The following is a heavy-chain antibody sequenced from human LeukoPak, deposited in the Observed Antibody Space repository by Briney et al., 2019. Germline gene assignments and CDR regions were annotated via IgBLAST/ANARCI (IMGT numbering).Heavy chain of an antibody. CDR3: ARIFGNYQEAMDV. Sequence: SETLSLTCTVSGGSITAGDYHWGWIRQPPGTGLHWVATAWQGASLNSRVTISLDTSKNQFSLRLTSVTAADTAVYYCARIFGNYQEAMDVWGPGITVTVSS. V-gene: IGHV4-39*07. D-gene: IGHD1-7*01. CDR1: GGSITAGDYH. CDR2: A. J-gene: IGHJ6*02.